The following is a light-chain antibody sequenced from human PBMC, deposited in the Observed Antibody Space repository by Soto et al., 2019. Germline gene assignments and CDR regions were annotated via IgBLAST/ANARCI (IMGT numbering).Light chain of an antibody. J-gene: IGKJ1*01. CDR1: QSLNRD. CDR2: GDS. Sequence: IGMTQSPATLAMCPVERTALSCRASQSLNRDLAWYQQKTGQSPRILIFGDSIRATGIPDRFSGSGSGTELTLTIGSLQSEDCALYYCQKYNNWPGTCGQGTKVDIK. V-gene: IGKV3-15*01. CDR3: QKYNNWPGT.